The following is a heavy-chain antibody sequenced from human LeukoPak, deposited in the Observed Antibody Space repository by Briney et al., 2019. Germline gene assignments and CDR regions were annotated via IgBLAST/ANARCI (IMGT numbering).Heavy chain of an antibody. D-gene: IGHD1/OR15-1a*01. CDR3: ARGWNTTPRSGFDI. CDR1: EFTISRYW. CDR2: INNDGSIT. J-gene: IGHJ3*02. Sequence: GGSLRLSCEASEFTISRYWMHWVRQAPGKGLVWVSNINNDGSITTYADSVKGRFTISRDNVKNTLFLQMNSLGAEDTALYYCARGWNTTPRSGFDIWGLGTMVTVSS. V-gene: IGHV3-74*01.